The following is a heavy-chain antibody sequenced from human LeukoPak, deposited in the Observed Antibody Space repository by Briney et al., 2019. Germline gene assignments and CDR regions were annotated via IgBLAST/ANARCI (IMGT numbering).Heavy chain of an antibody. Sequence: KPSETLSLTCTVSGGSISSSSYYWGWIRQPPGKGLEWIGSIYYSGSTYYNPSLKSRVTISVDTSKNQFSLKLSSVTAADTAVYYCARRVLANYYDSSGYPDYWGQGTLVTVSS. V-gene: IGHV4-39*01. CDR3: ARRVLANYYDSSGYPDY. D-gene: IGHD3-22*01. CDR1: GGSISSSSYY. J-gene: IGHJ4*02. CDR2: IYYSGST.